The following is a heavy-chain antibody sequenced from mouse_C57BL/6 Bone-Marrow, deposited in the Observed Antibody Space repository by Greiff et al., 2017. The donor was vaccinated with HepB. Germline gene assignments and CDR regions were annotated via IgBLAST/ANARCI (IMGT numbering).Heavy chain of an antibody. CDR1: GYTFTSYW. CDR2: IYPGNSDT. Sequence: EVQLQQSGTVLARPGASVKMSCKTSGYTFTSYWMHWVKQRPGQGLEWIGAIYPGNSDTSYNQKFKGKAKLTAVTSASTAYMELSSLTNEDSAVYYCRGYYGSAGDFDYWGQGTTLTVSS. D-gene: IGHD1-1*01. V-gene: IGHV1-5*01. CDR3: RGYYGSAGDFDY. J-gene: IGHJ2*01.